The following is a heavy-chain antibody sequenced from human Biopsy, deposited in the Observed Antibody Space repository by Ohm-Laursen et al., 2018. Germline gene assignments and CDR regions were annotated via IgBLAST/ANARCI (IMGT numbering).Heavy chain of an antibody. V-gene: IGHV4-59*01. J-gene: IGHJ6*02. Sequence: SETLSLTCEVYGKTFSDYYWSWIRQPPGKGLEWIGYIYYSGSTNYNPSLKSRVTISVDTSKNQFSLRLNSVTAADAAVHYCARATNSTGWPYYYFYGMDVWGQGTTVTVSS. CDR3: ARATNSTGWPYYYFYGMDV. D-gene: IGHD2/OR15-2a*01. CDR1: GKTFSDYY. CDR2: IYYSGST.